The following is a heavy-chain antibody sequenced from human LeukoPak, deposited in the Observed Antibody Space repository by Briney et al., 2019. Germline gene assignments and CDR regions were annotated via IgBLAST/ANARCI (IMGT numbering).Heavy chain of an antibody. CDR2: IWYDGSNK. CDR1: GFTFSSYG. D-gene: IGHD3-10*01. V-gene: IGHV3-33*01. Sequence: PGGSLRLSCAASGFTFSSYGMHWVRQAPGKGLEWVAVIWYDGSNKYYADSVKGRFTISRDNSKNTLYLQMNSLRAEDTAVYYCARDRRVRYYGSGSYGYWGQGTLVTVSS. J-gene: IGHJ4*02. CDR3: ARDRRVRYYGSGSYGY.